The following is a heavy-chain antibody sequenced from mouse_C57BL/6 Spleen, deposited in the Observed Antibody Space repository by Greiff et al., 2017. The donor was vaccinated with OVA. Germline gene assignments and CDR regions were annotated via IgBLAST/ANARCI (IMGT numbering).Heavy chain of an antibody. Sequence: VKLKQPGAELVKPGASVKLSCKASGYTFTSYWMHWVKQRPGRGLEWIGRIDPNSGGTKYNEKFKSKATLTVDKPSSTAYMQLSSLTSEDSAVYDCARPHGSSYGAMDYWGQGTSVTVSS. CDR1: GYTFTSYW. CDR3: ARPHGSSYGAMDY. D-gene: IGHD1-1*01. CDR2: IDPNSGGT. J-gene: IGHJ4*01. V-gene: IGHV1-72*01.